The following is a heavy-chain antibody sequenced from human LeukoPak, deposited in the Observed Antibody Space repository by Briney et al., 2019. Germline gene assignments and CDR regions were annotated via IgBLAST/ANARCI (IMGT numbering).Heavy chain of an antibody. Sequence: PGGSLRLSCAASGFTFSSYSMNWVRQAPGKGLEWASYISSSSSTIYYADSVKGRFTISRDNAKNSLYLQMNSLRAEDTAVYYCARDYSRVVTPPRYFDSWGQGTLVTVSS. D-gene: IGHD4-23*01. CDR3: ARDYSRVVTPPRYFDS. V-gene: IGHV3-48*04. CDR2: ISSSSSTI. CDR1: GFTFSSYS. J-gene: IGHJ4*02.